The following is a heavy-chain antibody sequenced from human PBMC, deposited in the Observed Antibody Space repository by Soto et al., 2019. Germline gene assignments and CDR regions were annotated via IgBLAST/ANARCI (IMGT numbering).Heavy chain of an antibody. V-gene: IGHV3-23*01. D-gene: IGHD3-3*01. J-gene: IGHJ4*02. CDR2: ISGSDGKT. CDR3: AKWSYLDY. Sequence: GGSLRLSCTTSGFSFASFAMTWVRQAPGKGLEWVATISGSDGKTYYADSVKGRFSIARDTSRNTLYLQMNSLRADDTAIYYCAKWSYLDYWGQGTRVTVSS. CDR1: GFSFASFA.